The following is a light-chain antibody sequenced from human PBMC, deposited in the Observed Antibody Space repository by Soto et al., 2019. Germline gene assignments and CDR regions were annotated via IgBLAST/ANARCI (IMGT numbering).Light chain of an antibody. Sequence: DIQMTQAPSTLSASVGDRVTITCRASQSISSWLAWYQQKPGKAPKLLIQKASSLESGVPSRFSGSGSGTEFTLTISSLQPDDFATYYCQKYNSGTLFGQGTKLEIK. V-gene: IGKV1-5*03. J-gene: IGKJ2*01. CDR3: QKYNSGTL. CDR1: QSISSW. CDR2: KAS.